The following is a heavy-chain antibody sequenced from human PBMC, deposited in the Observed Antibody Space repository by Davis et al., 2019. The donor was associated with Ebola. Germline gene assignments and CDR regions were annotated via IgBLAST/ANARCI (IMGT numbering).Heavy chain of an antibody. Sequence: GGSLRLSCEVAGVTFSSYSMNWVRQAPGKGLEWVSSISSGSSYIHYADSVKGRFTISRDNAKNSLYLQLNSLRAEDTAVYYCARPRDGYNPPAFDYWGQGTLVTVSS. CDR3: ARPRDGYNPPAFDY. CDR2: ISSGSSYI. D-gene: IGHD5-24*01. V-gene: IGHV3-21*01. CDR1: GVTFSSYS. J-gene: IGHJ4*02.